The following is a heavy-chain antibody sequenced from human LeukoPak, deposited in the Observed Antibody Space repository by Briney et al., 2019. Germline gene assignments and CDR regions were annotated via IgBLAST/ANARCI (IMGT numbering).Heavy chain of an antibody. V-gene: IGHV3-23*01. CDR3: AKGWGKAFEY. CDR2: ITSGDGT. J-gene: IGHJ4*02. Sequence: GGSLTLSCLASGFAVSTSVMRWVRRAPGRGLEWVSGITSGDGTYYADSLKGRFTISRENSKNTLYRQMNSLRAEDTGIYYCAKGWGKAFEYWGQGTLVTVSS. CDR1: GFAVSTSV. D-gene: IGHD3-16*01.